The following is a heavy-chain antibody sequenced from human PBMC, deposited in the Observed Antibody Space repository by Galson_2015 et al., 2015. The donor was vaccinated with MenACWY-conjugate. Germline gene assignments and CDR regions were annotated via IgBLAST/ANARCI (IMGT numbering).Heavy chain of an antibody. V-gene: IGHV5-51*01. Sequence: PGKGLEWMGLLNPGDSKTRYSPAFEGQVTISADKSISTAYLQWNSLQASDTAMYYCARHPPGGRGMDVWGQGTTVTVSS. CDR3: ARHPPGGRGMDV. J-gene: IGHJ6*02. D-gene: IGHD1-26*01. CDR2: LNPGDSKT.